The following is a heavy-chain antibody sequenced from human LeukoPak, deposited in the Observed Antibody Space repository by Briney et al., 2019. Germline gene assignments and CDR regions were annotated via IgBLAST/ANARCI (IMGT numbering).Heavy chain of an antibody. Sequence: GGSLRLSCAASGFTFSDYYMSWIRQAPGKGLEWVSYISSSGSTIYYADSVKGRFTISRDNAKNSLYLQMNSLRAEDTAVYYCARAQLVGSYNWFGPWGQGTLVTVSS. J-gene: IGHJ5*02. D-gene: IGHD6-6*01. CDR1: GFTFSDYY. CDR3: ARAQLVGSYNWFGP. V-gene: IGHV3-11*04. CDR2: ISSSGSTI.